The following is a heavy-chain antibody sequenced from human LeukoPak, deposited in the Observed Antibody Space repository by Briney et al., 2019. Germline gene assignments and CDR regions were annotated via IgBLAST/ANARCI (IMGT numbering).Heavy chain of an antibody. V-gene: IGHV3-30*02. D-gene: IGHD3-10*01. Sequence: GGSLRLSCAASGFTFSSYSMNWVRQAPGKGLEWVAVIWYDGSNKYYADSVKGRFTISRDNSKNTLYLQMNSLRAEDTAVYYCAKDGRKLWFGESPFDYWGQGTLVTVSS. J-gene: IGHJ4*02. CDR1: GFTFSSYS. CDR2: IWYDGSNK. CDR3: AKDGRKLWFGESPFDY.